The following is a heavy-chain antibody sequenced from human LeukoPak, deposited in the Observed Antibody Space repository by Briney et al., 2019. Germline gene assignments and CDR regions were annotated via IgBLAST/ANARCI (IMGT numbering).Heavy chain of an antibody. CDR2: IGSDGRNK. CDR3: AKLVASIQNYFDY. D-gene: IGHD5-12*01. CDR1: GFTFSSYG. Sequence: QSGGSLRLSCAASGFTFSSYGIHWARQAPGKGLEWVAFIGSDGRNKYYADSVKGRFTISRDNSKNTLYLQMNSLRTEDTAVYYCAKLVASIQNYFDYWGQGTLVTVSS. J-gene: IGHJ4*02. V-gene: IGHV3-30*02.